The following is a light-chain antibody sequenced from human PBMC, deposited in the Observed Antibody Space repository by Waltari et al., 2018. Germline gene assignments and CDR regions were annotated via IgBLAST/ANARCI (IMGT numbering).Light chain of an antibody. Sequence: DIQMTQSPSTLSASVGDRVTITCRASQSISTWLAWYQQKPGKAPKRLLYKASTLESGVPSRFSGSGSGTEVTLTISSLQPDDFATYYCQQYNNYSVFGQGTKVEIK. CDR1: QSISTW. J-gene: IGKJ1*01. V-gene: IGKV1-5*03. CDR3: QQYNNYSV. CDR2: KAS.